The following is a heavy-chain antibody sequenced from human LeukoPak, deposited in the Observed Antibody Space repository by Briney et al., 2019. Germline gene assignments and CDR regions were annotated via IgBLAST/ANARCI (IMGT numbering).Heavy chain of an antibody. CDR1: GYTFTSYD. CDR3: ARGGVKGIAAVVTYLDP. Sequence: ASVKVSCKASGYTFTSYDINWVRQATGQGLEWMGWMNPNSGNTGYAQKLQGRVTMTTDTSTSTAYMELRSLRSDDTAVYYCARGGVKGIAAVVTYLDPWGQGTLVTVSS. D-gene: IGHD6-13*01. CDR2: MNPNSGNT. V-gene: IGHV1-8*01. J-gene: IGHJ5*02.